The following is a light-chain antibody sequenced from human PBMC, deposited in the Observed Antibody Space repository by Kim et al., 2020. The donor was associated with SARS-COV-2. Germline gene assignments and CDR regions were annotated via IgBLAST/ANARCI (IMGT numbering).Light chain of an antibody. V-gene: IGLV3-1*01. J-gene: IGLJ1*01. CDR2: QDT. CDR1: KLGDAY. CDR3: QAWDSNTAV. Sequence: SYELTQPPSVSVSPGQTARITCSGDKLGDAYACWYQQKPGQSPVLVIYQDTKRPSGIPERFSGSSSGNTATLTISGTQAMDEADYYCQAWDSNTAVFGTGTKVTVL.